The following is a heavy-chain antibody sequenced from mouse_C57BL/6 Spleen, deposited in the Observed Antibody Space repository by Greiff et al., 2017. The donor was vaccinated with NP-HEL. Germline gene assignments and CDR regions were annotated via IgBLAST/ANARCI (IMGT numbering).Heavy chain of an antibody. D-gene: IGHD2-5*01. J-gene: IGHJ2*01. CDR1: GYTFTSYG. V-gene: IGHV1-81*01. CDR2: IYHRSGNT. CDR3: ARRYSNYYFDY. Sequence: VKLVESGAELARPGASVKLSCKASGYTFTSYGISWVKQRTGQGLEWIGEIYHRSGNTYYNEKFKGKATLTADKSSSTAYMELRSLTSEDSAVYFCARRYSNYYFDYWGQGTTLTVSS.